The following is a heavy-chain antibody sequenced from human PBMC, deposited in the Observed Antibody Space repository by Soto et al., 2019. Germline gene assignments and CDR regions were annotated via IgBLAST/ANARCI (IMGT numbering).Heavy chain of an antibody. Sequence: SETLSLTCTVSADSSTISNSYWGWLRQPPGKGLQWIGSSSYNGGTFYNPSLKGRVAISVDTSKKQSSLQVTSVTAADTAVYYCARHRIEVVWRGFDFWGQGXPVTVSS. CDR1: ADSSTISNSY. V-gene: IGHV4-39*01. D-gene: IGHD1-1*01. J-gene: IGHJ4*02. CDR3: ARHRIEVVWRGFDF. CDR2: SSYNGGT.